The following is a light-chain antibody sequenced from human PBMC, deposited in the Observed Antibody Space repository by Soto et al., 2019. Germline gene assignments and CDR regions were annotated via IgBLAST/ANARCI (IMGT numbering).Light chain of an antibody. V-gene: IGKV3-20*01. CDR2: DAS. J-gene: IGKJ1*01. Sequence: EIVLTQSPGTLSLSPGERATLSCSASQSVTSNYLAWYQQKPGQAPRLLIYDASNRATGIPDRFSGSGSGTDFTLTISRLEPEDFAVYYCQQYGSSRTFGQGTKVDIK. CDR1: QSVTSNY. CDR3: QQYGSSRT.